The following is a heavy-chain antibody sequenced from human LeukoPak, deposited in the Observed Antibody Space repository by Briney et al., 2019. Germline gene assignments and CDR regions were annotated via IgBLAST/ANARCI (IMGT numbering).Heavy chain of an antibody. CDR3: AKGAKQWLAIYYYYGMDV. CDR1: GFTFSSYG. J-gene: IGHJ6*02. V-gene: IGHV3-30*18. CDR2: ISYDGSNK. Sequence: GGSLRLSCAASGFTFSSYGMHWVRQAPGKGLEWAAVISYDGSNKYYADSVKGRFTISRDNSKNTLYLQMNSLRAEDTAVYYCAKGAKQWLAIYYYYGMDVWGQGTTVTVSS. D-gene: IGHD6-19*01.